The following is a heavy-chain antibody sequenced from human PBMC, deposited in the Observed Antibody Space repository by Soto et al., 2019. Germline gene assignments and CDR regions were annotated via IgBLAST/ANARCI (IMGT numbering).Heavy chain of an antibody. CDR2: IRSKAYGGTT. CDR3: TTIFGVVISGPNYYYGMDV. V-gene: IGHV3-49*04. Sequence: PGGSLRLSCIASGFTFGDYAMSWVRQAPGKGLEWVGFIRSKAYGGTTEYAASVKGRFTISRDDSKSIAYLQMNSLKTEDTAVYYCTTIFGVVISGPNYYYGMDVWGQGSTVTVSS. CDR1: GFTFGDYA. J-gene: IGHJ6*02. D-gene: IGHD3-3*01.